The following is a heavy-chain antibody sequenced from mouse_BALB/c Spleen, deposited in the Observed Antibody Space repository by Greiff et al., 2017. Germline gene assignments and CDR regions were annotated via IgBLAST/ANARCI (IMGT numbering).Heavy chain of an antibody. J-gene: IGHJ4*01. CDR1: GYTFTDYN. Sequence: VQLKQSGPELVKPGASVKISCKASGYTFTDYNMHWVKQSHGKSLEWIGYIYPYNGGTGYNQKFKSKSTLTVDNSSSTAYMELRSLTSEDSAFYYCARSEGLRGYYAMDYWGQGTSVTVSS. V-gene: IGHV1S29*02. D-gene: IGHD2-4*01. CDR2: IYPYNGGT. CDR3: ARSEGLRGYYAMDY.